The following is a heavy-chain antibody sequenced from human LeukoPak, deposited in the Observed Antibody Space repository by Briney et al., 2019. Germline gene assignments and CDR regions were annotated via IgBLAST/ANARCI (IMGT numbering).Heavy chain of an antibody. CDR2: IYNSGSA. V-gene: IGHV4-31*03. D-gene: IGHD3-16*01. CDR1: GGSITSAGYS. CDR3: EREQQFGDPFDV. J-gene: IGHJ3*01. Sequence: SQTLSLTCTVSGGSITSAGYSFNWIRQHPGKGLECIGYIYNSGSAYYNPSLKSRATISMDTSKNQFSLKLSSVTAADTAVYYREREQQFGDPFDVWGQGTVVTVSS.